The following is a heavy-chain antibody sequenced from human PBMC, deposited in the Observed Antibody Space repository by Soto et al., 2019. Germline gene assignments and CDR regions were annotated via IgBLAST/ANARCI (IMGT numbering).Heavy chain of an antibody. V-gene: IGHV3-21*01. CDR3: ARDLIGYDSSGYYFTGCDY. CDR2: ISSSSSYI. CDR1: GFTFSSYS. D-gene: IGHD3-22*01. J-gene: IGHJ4*02. Sequence: GGSLRLSCAASGFTFSSYSMNWVRQAPGKGLEWVSSISSSSSYIYYADSVKGRFTSSRDNAKNSLYLQMNSLRAEDTAVYYCARDLIGYDSSGYYFTGCDYLGQGTLVTVSS.